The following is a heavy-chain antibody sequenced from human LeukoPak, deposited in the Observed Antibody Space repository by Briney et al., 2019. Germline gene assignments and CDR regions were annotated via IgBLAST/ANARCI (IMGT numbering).Heavy chain of an antibody. D-gene: IGHD6-19*01. J-gene: IGHJ4*02. CDR1: GFTFSTYW. V-gene: IGHV3-74*01. Sequence: GGSLRLSCAASGFTFSTYWMHWVRQAPGKGLVWVSHINSDGSSTSYADSVKGRFTISRDNAKNSLYLQMSSLRDEDTAVYYCARLGSAWYDDYWGQGTLVTVSS. CDR3: ARLGSAWYDDY. CDR2: INSDGSST.